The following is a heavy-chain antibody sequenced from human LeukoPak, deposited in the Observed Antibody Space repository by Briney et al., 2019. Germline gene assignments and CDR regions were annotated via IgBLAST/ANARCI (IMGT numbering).Heavy chain of an antibody. D-gene: IGHD3-10*01. Sequence: SETLSLTCTVSGGSISSYYWSWIRQPAGKGLEWIGRIYTSGSTNYNPSLKSRVTMSVDTSKNQFSLKLSFVTAADTAVYYCARDSGYYGSGSLDAFDIWGQGTMVTVSS. J-gene: IGHJ3*02. CDR1: GGSISSYY. CDR2: IYTSGST. CDR3: ARDSGYYGSGSLDAFDI. V-gene: IGHV4-4*07.